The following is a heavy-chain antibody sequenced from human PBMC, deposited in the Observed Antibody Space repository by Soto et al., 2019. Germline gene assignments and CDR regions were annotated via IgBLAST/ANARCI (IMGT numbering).Heavy chain of an antibody. D-gene: IGHD2-2*01. CDR2: ISGYNGNT. Sequence: ASVEVSCKXSGYIFINYGITWVRQAPGQGLEWMGWISGYNGNTKYADKLQGRVTMTTDTSTTTAYMELRSLRSDDTAVYYCARDEVPAANWLDRWGQGTQVTVSS. V-gene: IGHV1-18*01. CDR3: ARDEVPAANWLDR. J-gene: IGHJ5*02. CDR1: GYIFINYG.